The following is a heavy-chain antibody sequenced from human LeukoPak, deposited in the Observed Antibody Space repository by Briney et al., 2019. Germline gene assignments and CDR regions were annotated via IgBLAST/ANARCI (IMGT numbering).Heavy chain of an antibody. CDR3: ARDGFSRSYWFDP. V-gene: IGHV4-38-2*02. D-gene: IGHD3-3*01. CDR1: GYSISSDYY. J-gene: IGHJ5*02. CDR2: IFHSGRT. Sequence: PSETLSLTCTVSGYSISSDYYWAWIRQPPGKGLEWIGNIFHSGRTYYNPSLRSRVTISVDTSKNQFSLKLSSVTAADTAVYYCARDGFSRSYWFDPWGQGILVTVSS.